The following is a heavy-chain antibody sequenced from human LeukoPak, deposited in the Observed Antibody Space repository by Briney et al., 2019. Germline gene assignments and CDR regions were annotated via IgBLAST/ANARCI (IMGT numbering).Heavy chain of an antibody. V-gene: IGHV4-59*08. CDR2: IFYSGAI. Sequence: SETLSLTCTVSGGSIIGRWWSWIRQPPGKGLEWIGDIFYSGAINDNSPLKGRLTMSLDTSKNQFSLKLSSVTAADTAMYYCARRNTADASIDFWGQGTLVIASS. CDR3: ARRNTADASIDF. CDR1: GGSIIGRW. D-gene: IGHD2/OR15-2a*01. J-gene: IGHJ4*02.